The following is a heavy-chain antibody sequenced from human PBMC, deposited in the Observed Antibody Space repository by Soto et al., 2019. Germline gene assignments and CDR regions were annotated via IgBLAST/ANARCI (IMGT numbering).Heavy chain of an antibody. CDR3: ARVRYCSGGSCYPRFDP. CDR2: IYYSGST. Sequence: QVQLQESGPGLVKPSQTLSLTCTVSGGSISSGGYYWSWIRQHPGKGLEWIGYIYYSGSTYYNPSIKSRVTISVDTSKTQSSLKLSSVTAADTAVYYCARVRYCSGGSCYPRFDPWGQGTLVTVSS. D-gene: IGHD2-15*01. V-gene: IGHV4-31*03. CDR1: GGSISSGGYY. J-gene: IGHJ5*02.